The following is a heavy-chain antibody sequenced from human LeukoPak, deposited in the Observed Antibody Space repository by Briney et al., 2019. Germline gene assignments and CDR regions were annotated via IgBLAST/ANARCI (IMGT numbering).Heavy chain of an antibody. D-gene: IGHD3-3*01. CDR3: ARDLGGDFWSVTVAPYAFDI. J-gene: IGHJ3*02. CDR2: IIPILGTA. Sequence: SVNVSCKASGGTFSSDAISWVRQAAGQGLEWMGGIIPILGTANYAQKFQGRVTITADESTSTAYMELSSLRSEDTAVYYCARDLGGDFWSVTVAPYAFDIWGQGTMVTVSS. V-gene: IGHV1-69*13. CDR1: GGTFSSDA.